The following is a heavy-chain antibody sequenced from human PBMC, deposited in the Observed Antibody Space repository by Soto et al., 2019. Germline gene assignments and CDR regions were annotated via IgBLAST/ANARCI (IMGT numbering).Heavy chain of an antibody. J-gene: IGHJ4*02. CDR3: ARDPGRLSGPPDY. CDR1: GYMFNSYG. Sequence: ASVKVSCKASGYMFNSYGIIWVRQAPGQGPEWMGWISADNGNTNYAQKLQGRVTMTTDTSTSTAYMELRSLRSDDTAVYYCARDPGRLSGPPDYWGQGTLVTVSS. CDR2: ISADNGNT. D-gene: IGHD3-16*02. V-gene: IGHV1-18*01.